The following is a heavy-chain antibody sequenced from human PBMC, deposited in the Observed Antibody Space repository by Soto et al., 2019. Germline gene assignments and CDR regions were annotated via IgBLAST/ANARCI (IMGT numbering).Heavy chain of an antibody. CDR1: GGSFSGYY. Sequence: ASETLSLTCAVYGGSFSGYYWSWIRQPPGKGLEWIGEINHSGSTNYNPSLKSRVTISVDTSKNQFSLKLSSVTAADTAVYYCARVLPYYGSGSYFWFDPWGQGTLVTVSS. CDR2: INHSGST. CDR3: ARVLPYYGSGSYFWFDP. D-gene: IGHD3-10*01. J-gene: IGHJ5*02. V-gene: IGHV4-34*01.